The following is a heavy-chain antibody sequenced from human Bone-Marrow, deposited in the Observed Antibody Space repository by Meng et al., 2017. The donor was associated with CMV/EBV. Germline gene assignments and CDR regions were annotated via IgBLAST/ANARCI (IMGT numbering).Heavy chain of an antibody. Sequence: GSLRLSCTVSGGSISSSSYYWGWIRQPPGKGLEWIGSIYYSGSTYYNPSLKSRVTISVDTSKNQFSLKLSSVTAADTAVYYCASYSGSMEGLDYWRQGTLVTVSS. V-gene: IGHV4-39*07. D-gene: IGHD1-26*01. CDR2: IYYSGST. CDR3: ASYSGSMEGLDY. J-gene: IGHJ4*02. CDR1: GGSISSSSYY.